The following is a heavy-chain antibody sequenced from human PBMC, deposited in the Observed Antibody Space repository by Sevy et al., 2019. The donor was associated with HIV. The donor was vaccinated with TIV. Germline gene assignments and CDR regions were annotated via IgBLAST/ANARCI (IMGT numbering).Heavy chain of an antibody. D-gene: IGHD6-13*01. CDR1: GYTFITYG. V-gene: IGHV1-18*01. Sequence: ASMKVSCKASGYTFITYGITWVRQAPGQGLEWMGWISGYNVHTKYARELQGRVTITTDTSTSTAYLELRSLTSDDTAGYYCARTGYSTLDRVAAADSSLDFWGQGTLVTVSS. CDR3: ARTGYSTLDRVAAADSSLDF. J-gene: IGHJ4*02. CDR2: ISGYNVHT.